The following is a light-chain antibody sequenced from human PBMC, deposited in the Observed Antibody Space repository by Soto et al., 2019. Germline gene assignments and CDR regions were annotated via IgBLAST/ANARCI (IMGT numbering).Light chain of an antibody. CDR3: QQYGSSHST. J-gene: IGKJ5*01. V-gene: IGKV3-20*01. CDR1: QTISSGF. Sequence: EIVLTQSPGILYLSPGDRATLSCRASQTISSGFLAWYQQKVGQAPRLLIYDASNRATGVPDRFSGSGSGTDFSLTISRLEPEDFAVYYCQQYGSSHSTFGQGTRLEI. CDR2: DAS.